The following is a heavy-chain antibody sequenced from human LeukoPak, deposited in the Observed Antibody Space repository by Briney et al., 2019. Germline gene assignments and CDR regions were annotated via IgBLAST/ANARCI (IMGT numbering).Heavy chain of an antibody. J-gene: IGHJ6*02. CDR3: ARVQRFLEWNYYYGMDV. D-gene: IGHD3-3*01. CDR1: GGSISSYY. CDR2: IYTSGST. Sequence: PSETLSLTCTVSGGSISSYYWSWIRQPAGKGLEWIGRIYTSGSTNYNPSLKSRVTMSVDTSKNQFSLKLSSVTAADTAVYYCARVQRFLEWNYYYGMDVWGQGTTVTVSS. V-gene: IGHV4-4*07.